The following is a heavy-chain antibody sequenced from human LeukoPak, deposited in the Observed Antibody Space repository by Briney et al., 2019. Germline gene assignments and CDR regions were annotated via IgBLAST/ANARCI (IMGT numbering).Heavy chain of an antibody. D-gene: IGHD6-19*01. J-gene: IGHJ4*02. CDR2: IKSKTDGGTT. CDR1: GFTFSKAW. V-gene: IGHV3-15*01. CDR3: TAHIPEAVAGDY. Sequence: GGSLRLSCVGSGFTFSKAWMSWARQAPGKGLEWVGRIKSKTDGGTTDYAAPVKGRFTISRNDTKNTLYLQMNSLNTEDTAVYYCTAHIPEAVAGDYWGQGSLVTVSS.